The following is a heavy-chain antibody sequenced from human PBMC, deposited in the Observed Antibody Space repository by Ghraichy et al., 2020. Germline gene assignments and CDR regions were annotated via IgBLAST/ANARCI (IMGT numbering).Heavy chain of an antibody. D-gene: IGHD1-26*01. J-gene: IGHJ3*02. CDR3: ARQEGPIGVGTTLYVFDI. CDR1: GGSISSSSYY. V-gene: IGHV4-39*01. CDR2: IYYSGST. Sequence: SETLSLTCTVSGGSISSSSYYWGWIRQPPGKGLEWIGNIYYSGSTYYNPSLKSRVTISVDTSKNQFSLKMSGVPAADTAVYYGARQEGPIGVGTTLYVFDIWGQGTMVTVSS.